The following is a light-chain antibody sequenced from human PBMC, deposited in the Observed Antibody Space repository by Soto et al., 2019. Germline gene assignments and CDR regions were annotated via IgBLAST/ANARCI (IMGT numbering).Light chain of an antibody. CDR2: EVS. V-gene: IGLV2-14*03. CDR3: SLYSSNGSLI. Sequence: QSVLTQPASVSGSPGQSITISCTGTSSDVGGYNYVSWSQQHPGKAPKLLISEVSNRPSGVSNRFSGSKSGNTASLTISGLQADDEADYFCSLYSSNGSLIFGPGTKVTVL. CDR1: SSDVGGYNY. J-gene: IGLJ1*01.